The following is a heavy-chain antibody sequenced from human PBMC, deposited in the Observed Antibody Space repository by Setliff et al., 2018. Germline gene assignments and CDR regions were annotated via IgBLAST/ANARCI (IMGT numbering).Heavy chain of an antibody. Sequence: GGSLRLSCAASGFSFSYFYMSWVRQAPGKGLEWLSKISGDGITIFYADSVRGRFTISRDNAKNSVYLQMNSLRGEDTALYYCRLWFEETLRDYWGKGTLVTVSS. J-gene: IGHJ4*02. CDR3: RLWFEETLRDY. V-gene: IGHV3-11*01. CDR2: ISGDGITI. D-gene: IGHD3-10*01. CDR1: GFSFSYFY.